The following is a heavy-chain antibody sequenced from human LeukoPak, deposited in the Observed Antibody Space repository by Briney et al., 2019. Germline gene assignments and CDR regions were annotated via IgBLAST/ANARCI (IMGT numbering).Heavy chain of an antibody. CDR2: ISGSGGST. CDR3: AKGSFGSHKVDWLSPKDY. D-gene: IGHD3-9*01. V-gene: IGHV3-23*01. Sequence: GGSLRLSCAASGFTFSSYAMSWVRQAPGKGLEWVSAISGSGGSTYYADSVKGRFTISRDNSKNTLYLQMNSLRAEDTAVYYCAKGSFGSHKVDWLSPKDYWGQGTLVTVSS. CDR1: GFTFSSYA. J-gene: IGHJ4*02.